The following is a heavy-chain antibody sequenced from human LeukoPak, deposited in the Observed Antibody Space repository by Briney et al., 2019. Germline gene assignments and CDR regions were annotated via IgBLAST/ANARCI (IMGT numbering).Heavy chain of an antibody. CDR3: AKVRGAVRGVIIEYGVDV. J-gene: IGHJ6*02. D-gene: IGHD3-10*01. CDR1: GFTFDDYA. Sequence: PGGSLRLSCAASGFTFDDYAVHWVRQAPGKGLEWVSGISWNSGSIGYADSVKGRFTISRDNAKNSLYLQMNSLRAEDTALYYCAKVRGAVRGVIIEYGVDVWGQGTTVTVSS. V-gene: IGHV3-9*01. CDR2: ISWNSGSI.